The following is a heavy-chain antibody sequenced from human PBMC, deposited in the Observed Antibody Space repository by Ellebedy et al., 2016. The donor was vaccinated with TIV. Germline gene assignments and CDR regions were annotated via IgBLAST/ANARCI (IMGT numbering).Heavy chain of an antibody. CDR2: ISGSGCDT. J-gene: IGHJ3*02. CDR1: GFTFSTYA. V-gene: IGHV3-23*01. Sequence: GESLKISCAASGFTFSTYAMSWVRQTPGKGLEWVSVISGSGCDTFYTDSVKGRFAISRDNAKNTLYLQMDSLKAEDTAIYYCAKSHDSSGYYYVGAFDIWGLGTKVTASS. D-gene: IGHD3-22*01. CDR3: AKSHDSSGYYYVGAFDI.